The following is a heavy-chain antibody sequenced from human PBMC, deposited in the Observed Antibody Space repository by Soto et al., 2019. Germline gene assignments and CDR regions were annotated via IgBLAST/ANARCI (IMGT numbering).Heavy chain of an antibody. D-gene: IGHD7-27*01. V-gene: IGHV3-9*01. Sequence: GGSLRLSCAASGFTFDDYAMHWVRQAPGKGLEWVSGISWNSGSIGYADSVKGRFTISRDNAKNSLYLQMNSLRAEDTALYYCAKDQSWGGDYYYGMDVWGQGTTVTVSS. CDR2: ISWNSGSI. CDR3: AKDQSWGGDYYYGMDV. J-gene: IGHJ6*02. CDR1: GFTFDDYA.